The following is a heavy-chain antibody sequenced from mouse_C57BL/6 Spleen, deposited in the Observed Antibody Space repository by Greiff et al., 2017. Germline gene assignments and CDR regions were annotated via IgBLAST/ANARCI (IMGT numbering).Heavy chain of an antibody. D-gene: IGHD2-2*01. CDR1: GYTFTDYY. CDR2: IYPGSGNT. CDR3: ARSGMVTTGDYAKDY. V-gene: IGHV1-76*01. J-gene: IGHJ4*01. Sequence: QVQLKQSGAELVRPGASVKLSCKASGYTFTDYYINWVKQRPGQGLEWIARIYPGSGNTYYNEKFKGKATLTAEKSSSTAYMQLSSLTSEDSAVYFCARSGMVTTGDYAKDYWGQGTSVTVSS.